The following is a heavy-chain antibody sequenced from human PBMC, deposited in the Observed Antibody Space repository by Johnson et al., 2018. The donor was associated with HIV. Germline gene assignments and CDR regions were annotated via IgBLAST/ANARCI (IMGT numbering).Heavy chain of an antibody. J-gene: IGHJ3*02. Sequence: VQLVESGGGLVQPGGSLRLACAASGFTVSRNYMSWVRQAPGKGLEWVSVIYSGGGTYYADSVKGRFTISRDNAKNSLYLQMNSLRAEDTALYYCARERSLVRGVMPGAFDIWGQGTMVTVSS. CDR2: IYSGGGT. V-gene: IGHV3-66*01. D-gene: IGHD3-10*01. CDR1: GFTVSRNY. CDR3: ARERSLVRGVMPGAFDI.